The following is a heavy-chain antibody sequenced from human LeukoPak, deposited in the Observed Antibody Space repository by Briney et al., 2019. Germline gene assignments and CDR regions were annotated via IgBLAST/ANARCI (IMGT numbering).Heavy chain of an antibody. V-gene: IGHV5-51*01. J-gene: IGHJ4*02. CDR1: GNTFTIYC. D-gene: IGHD5-24*01. Sequence: RESPKISCMGSGNTFTIYCIGWVRQMTGKGLEWLGILYPVDSDTRYSPSFQGHVTISPDKSISTAYVQWSSLKASDTAMYCCARIEGRDGYLDYWGQGTMVTVSS. CDR2: LYPVDSDT. CDR3: ARIEGRDGYLDY.